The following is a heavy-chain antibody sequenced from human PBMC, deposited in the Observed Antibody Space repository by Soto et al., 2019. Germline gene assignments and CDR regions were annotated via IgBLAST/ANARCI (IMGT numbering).Heavy chain of an antibody. D-gene: IGHD6-19*01. CDR1: GGSISSSSYY. Sequence: QLQLQESGPGLVKPSETLSLTCTVSGGSISSSSYYWGWIRQPPGKGLEWIGSIYYSGSTYYNPSLKSRVTISVDTSKNQFSLKLSSVTAADTAVYYCARLPTSPWQWLPTAPPDYWGQGTLVTVSS. J-gene: IGHJ4*02. V-gene: IGHV4-39*01. CDR3: ARLPTSPWQWLPTAPPDY. CDR2: IYYSGST.